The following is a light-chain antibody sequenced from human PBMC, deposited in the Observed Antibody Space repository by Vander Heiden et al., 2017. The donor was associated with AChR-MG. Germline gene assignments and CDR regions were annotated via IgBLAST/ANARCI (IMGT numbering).Light chain of an antibody. J-gene: IGLJ2*01. CDR3: QSWDSTTAV. Sequence: SYEFTQPASVSVSPGQTAIITCTGDTLGEKYVCWYQQRPGQSPFLVIYEDRKRPSGIPGRFSGSNSGNTATLTISGTQPMDEADYYCQSWDSTTAVFGGGTKLTVL. V-gene: IGLV3-1*01. CDR2: EDR. CDR1: TLGEKY.